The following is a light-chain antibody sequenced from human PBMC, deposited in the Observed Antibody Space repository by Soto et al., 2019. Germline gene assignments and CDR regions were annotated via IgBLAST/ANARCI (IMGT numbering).Light chain of an antibody. Sequence: DIGRTESRANIGTSLGGRITSIWRDSQSINKWLACYQQKPGKAPKLLIYDASNLETGVPSRFSRSGAGTDFTFTISSLQPEDIATYYCQQYDNLPRDTSGQGTKVEIK. CDR2: DAS. CDR3: QQYDNLPRDT. V-gene: IGKV1-33*01. CDR1: QSINKW. J-gene: IGKJ1*01.